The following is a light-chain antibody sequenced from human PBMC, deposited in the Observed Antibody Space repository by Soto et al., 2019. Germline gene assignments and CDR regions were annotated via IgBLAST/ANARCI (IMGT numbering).Light chain of an antibody. J-gene: IGLJ2*01. CDR2: EVS. CDR1: SSDVGGYKF. V-gene: IGLV2-8*01. CDR3: SSYAGSNTVV. Sequence: QSALAQPPSASGSPGQSVTISCTGTSSDVGGYKFVSWYQHHPGKAPKLMIYEVSKRPSGVPDRFSGSKAGNTASLTASGLQAGDEADYYCSSYAGSNTVVFGGGTKLTVL.